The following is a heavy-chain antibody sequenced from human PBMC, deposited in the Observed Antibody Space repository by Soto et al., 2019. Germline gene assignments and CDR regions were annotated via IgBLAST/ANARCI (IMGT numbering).Heavy chain of an antibody. Sequence: QVQLVQSGAEVKKPGASVKVSCKASGYTFTGYYMHWVRQAPGQGLEWMGWINPKSGGTNYAQKFQGWVTMTRDTPISTAYMELSRLRSDDTAVYYCARGPDIVVVVAATHFDYWGQGTLVTVSS. CDR2: INPKSGGT. J-gene: IGHJ4*02. D-gene: IGHD2-15*01. CDR1: GYTFTGYY. V-gene: IGHV1-2*04. CDR3: ARGPDIVVVVAATHFDY.